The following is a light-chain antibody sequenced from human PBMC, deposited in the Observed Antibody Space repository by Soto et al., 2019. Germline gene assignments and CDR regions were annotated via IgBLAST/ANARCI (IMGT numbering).Light chain of an antibody. CDR2: DAS. CDR1: KDIKQY. CDR3: QQYDVLPYA. V-gene: IGKV1-33*01. Sequence: IQMTQSPSSLSASVGDTVSITCRANKDIKQYLNWLQQRPGTAPKLLIYDASKLETGVPSRFSGRGSGTDFTLTINNLQPEDIATYYCQQYDVLPYAFGQGTKVEI. J-gene: IGKJ2*01.